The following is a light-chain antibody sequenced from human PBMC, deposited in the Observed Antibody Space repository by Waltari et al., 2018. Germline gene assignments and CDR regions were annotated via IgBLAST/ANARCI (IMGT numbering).Light chain of an antibody. V-gene: IGLV2-14*03. CDR3: SSCTPRSILL. Sequence: QSALTQPVPVSGSPGQSITISCTGTSRDVGGYNYVAWYQQHPTKAPIVIIYDVAHRPFRVSNRFSGSKSRSTSSLTISGLQTEDEAYYYCSSCTPRSILLFGGGTKLTVL. CDR2: DVA. J-gene: IGLJ2*01. CDR1: SRDVGGYNY.